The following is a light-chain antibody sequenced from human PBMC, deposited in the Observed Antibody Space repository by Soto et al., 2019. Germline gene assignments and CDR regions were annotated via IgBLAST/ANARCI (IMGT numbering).Light chain of an antibody. V-gene: IGKV1-5*01. CDR3: QEYNNYWT. J-gene: IGKJ1*01. CDR2: TAS. Sequence: DIQMTQSPSTLSASVGDTVTITCRASQTISRWLAWYQQKPGKAPRLLIYTASTLESGVPSRFSASGSGTEFTLTISRLHPDDFATYYCQEYNNYWTFGQGPKVEVK. CDR1: QTISRW.